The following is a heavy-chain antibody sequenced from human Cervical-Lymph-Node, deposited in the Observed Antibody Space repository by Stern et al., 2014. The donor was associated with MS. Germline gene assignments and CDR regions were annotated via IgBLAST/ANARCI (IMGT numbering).Heavy chain of an antibody. D-gene: IGHD6-6*01. J-gene: IGHJ4*02. V-gene: IGHV3-66*01. CDR1: GFPVSASY. Sequence: EVQLVESGGGLVQPGGALRLSWEASGFPVSASYMNWVPQAPGKGLEWVSRIHTIGTTHYADSVKGRFTISRANAKNAPYLQMDSLRVEDTAVYYCAREIAGRRFEDWGRGTLVAVSP. CDR3: AREIAGRRFED. CDR2: IHTIGTT.